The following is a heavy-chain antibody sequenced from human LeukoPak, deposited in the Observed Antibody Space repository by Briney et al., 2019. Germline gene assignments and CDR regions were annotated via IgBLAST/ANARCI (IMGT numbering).Heavy chain of an antibody. V-gene: IGHV3-11*01. CDR1: GFTFSDYY. Sequence: GGSLRLSCAASGFTFSDYYMSWIRQAPGKGLEWVSYISSSGSTIYYADSVKGRFTIYRDNAKNSLYLQMNSLRAEDTAVYYCARGHYDILNWFDPWGQGTLVTVSS. J-gene: IGHJ5*02. CDR3: ARGHYDILNWFDP. CDR2: ISSSGSTI. D-gene: IGHD3-9*01.